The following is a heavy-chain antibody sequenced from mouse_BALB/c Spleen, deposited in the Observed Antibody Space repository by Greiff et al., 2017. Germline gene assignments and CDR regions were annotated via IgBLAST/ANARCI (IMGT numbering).Heavy chain of an antibody. CDR1: GYSITSDYA. V-gene: IGHV3-2*02. D-gene: IGHD2-3*01. J-gene: IGHJ3*01. CDR3: ARFVYDGYYRFAY. Sequence: EVQRVESGPGLVKPSQSLSLTCTVTGYSITSDYAWNWIRQFPGNKLEWMGYISYSGSTSYNPSLKSRISITRDTSKNQFFLQLNSVTTEDTATYYCARFVYDGYYRFAYWGQGTLVTVSA. CDR2: ISYSGST.